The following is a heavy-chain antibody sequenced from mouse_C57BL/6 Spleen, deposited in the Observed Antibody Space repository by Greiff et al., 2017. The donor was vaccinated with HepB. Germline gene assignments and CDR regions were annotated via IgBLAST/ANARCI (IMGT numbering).Heavy chain of an antibody. D-gene: IGHD1-1*01. CDR2: ILPYDSDT. Sequence: VQLQQPGAELVKPGASVKVSCKASGYTFTSYWLHWVKQRPGRDLEWIGRILPYDSDTNYNQKFKDKATLTVDKSSSPAYLQLSSLTSEDSAVYYCAPSTVGAKGDDMDYWGQGTTVTVSS. J-gene: IGHJ4*01. V-gene: IGHV1-74*01. CDR3: APSTVGAKGDDMDY. CDR1: GYTFTSYW.